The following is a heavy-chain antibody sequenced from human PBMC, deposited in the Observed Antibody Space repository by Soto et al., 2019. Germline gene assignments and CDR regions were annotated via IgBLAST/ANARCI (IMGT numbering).Heavy chain of an antibody. CDR1: GYTFTRYT. CDR2: INPDNGNT. J-gene: IGHJ5*02. CDR3: ARGIATGELDP. V-gene: IGHV1-3*01. D-gene: IGHD2-15*01. Sequence: QVQLVQSGAEVKKPGASVKISCKASGYTFTRYTMTWVRQAPGQRLEWMGWINPDNGNTKSSQKIQDRVIITRDTSASTAYMDLSSLRSEDTAVYYGARGIATGELDPWGQGTLVTVSS.